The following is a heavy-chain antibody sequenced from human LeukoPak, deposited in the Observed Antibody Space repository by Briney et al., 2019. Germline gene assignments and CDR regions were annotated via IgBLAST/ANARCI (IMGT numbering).Heavy chain of an antibody. CDR1: GYSFTSYW. Sequence: GESLKISCKGSGYSFTSYWIGWVRQMPGKGLGWMGIIYPGDSDTRYSPSFQGQVTISADKSISTAYLQWSSLKASNTAMYYCARLVRAAIAVAGRPLDYWGQGTLVTVSS. V-gene: IGHV5-51*01. D-gene: IGHD6-19*01. CDR3: ARLVRAAIAVAGRPLDY. J-gene: IGHJ4*02. CDR2: IYPGDSDT.